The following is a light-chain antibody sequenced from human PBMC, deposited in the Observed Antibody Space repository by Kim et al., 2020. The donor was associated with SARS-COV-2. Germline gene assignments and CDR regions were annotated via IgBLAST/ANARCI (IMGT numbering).Light chain of an antibody. CDR1: SSNIGSNY. Sequence: GQRVTISCAGSSSNIGSNYVYWYQQLPGTAPKLLIYRNNQRPSGVPDRFSGSKSGTSASLAISGLRSEDEADYYCAAWDDSLSGVFGGGTQLTVL. CDR3: AAWDDSLSGV. V-gene: IGLV1-47*01. CDR2: RNN. J-gene: IGLJ3*02.